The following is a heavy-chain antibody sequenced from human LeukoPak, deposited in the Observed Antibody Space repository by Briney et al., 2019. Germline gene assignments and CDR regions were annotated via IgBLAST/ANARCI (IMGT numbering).Heavy chain of an antibody. V-gene: IGHV5-10-1*01. D-gene: IGHD3-10*01. CDR2: IDPSDSYT. J-gene: IGHJ4*02. CDR1: GYTFTSHW. CDR3: ARHVGITSASDY. Sequence: PGESLKISCQGSGYTFTSHWISWVRQMPGKGLEWMGKIDPSDSYTKYSPSFQGHVTISTDKSITTAYLQWSSLKASDTAMYYCARHVGITSASDYWGQGTLVTVCS.